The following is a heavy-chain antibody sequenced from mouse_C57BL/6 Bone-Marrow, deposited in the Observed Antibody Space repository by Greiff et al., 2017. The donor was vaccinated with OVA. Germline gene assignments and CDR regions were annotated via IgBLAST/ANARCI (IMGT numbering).Heavy chain of an antibody. V-gene: IGHV1-69*01. D-gene: IGHD1-1*01. CDR1: GYTFTSYW. Sequence: QVQLQQPGAELVMPGASVKLSCKASGYTFTSYWMHWVKQRPGQGLEWIGEIDPSDSYTNYNQKFKGKSTLTVDKSSRTAYMQLSSLTSEDSAVYYCAHYYGSSYGFAYWGQGTLVTVSA. CDR2: IDPSDSYT. J-gene: IGHJ3*01. CDR3: AHYYGSSYGFAY.